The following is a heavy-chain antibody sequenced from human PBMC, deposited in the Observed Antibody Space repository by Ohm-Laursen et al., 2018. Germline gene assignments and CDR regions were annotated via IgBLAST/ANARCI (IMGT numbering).Heavy chain of an antibody. V-gene: IGHV4-59*01. Sequence: TLSLTCTVSGTSINSYFWSWIRQPPGKGLEWIGCISDSGTTKYNPSLKSRLTISVDTSKNQFSLKLSSVTAADTAVYYCARETIFGPSGGMDVWGQGTTVTVSS. D-gene: IGHD3-3*01. CDR3: ARETIFGPSGGMDV. CDR1: GTSINSYF. CDR2: ISDSGTT. J-gene: IGHJ6*02.